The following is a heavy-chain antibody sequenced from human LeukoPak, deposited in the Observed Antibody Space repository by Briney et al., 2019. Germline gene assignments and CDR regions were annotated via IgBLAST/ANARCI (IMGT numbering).Heavy chain of an antibody. J-gene: IGHJ4*02. D-gene: IGHD3-10*01. CDR1: GGSIFYYY. Sequence: SETLSLTCTVFGGSIFYYYWSWIRQPPGKGLEWIGYINYSGSTNYNPSLKSRVTISVDTSKNQFSLKMSSVTAADTAVYDCARDFPDGSGSYSGYWGQGTLVTVSS. CDR3: ARDFPDGSGSYSGY. V-gene: IGHV4-59*12. CDR2: INYSGST.